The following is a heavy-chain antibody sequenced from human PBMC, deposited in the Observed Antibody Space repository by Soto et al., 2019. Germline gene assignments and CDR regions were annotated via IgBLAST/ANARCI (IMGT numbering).Heavy chain of an antibody. CDR1: RAFINSGGFY. CDR3: VRGGIAGHWFDP. Sequence: SETLSLTCSVSRAFINSGGFYYSWIRQPPGKGLEWLGYIFHSGSTLYNPSLRGRLTLSADTSRNQLSLYLTSVTAADTAVYDGVRGGIAGHWFDPWGQGILVTVAS. J-gene: IGHJ5*02. D-gene: IGHD2-15*01. CDR2: IFHSGST. V-gene: IGHV4-31*03.